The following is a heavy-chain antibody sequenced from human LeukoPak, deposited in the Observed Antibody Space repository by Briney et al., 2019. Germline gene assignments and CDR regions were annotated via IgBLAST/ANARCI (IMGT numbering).Heavy chain of an antibody. V-gene: IGHV4-59*08. CDR1: GGSISSYY. D-gene: IGHD2-15*01. CDR3: ARHRRSGGSCYDY. J-gene: IGHJ4*02. Sequence: SETLSLTCTVSGGSISSYYWSWIRQPPGKGLEWIGYIYYSGSTNYNPSLKSRVTISVDTSKNQFSLKLSPVTAADTAVYYCARHRRSGGSCYDYWGQGTLVTVSS. CDR2: IYYSGST.